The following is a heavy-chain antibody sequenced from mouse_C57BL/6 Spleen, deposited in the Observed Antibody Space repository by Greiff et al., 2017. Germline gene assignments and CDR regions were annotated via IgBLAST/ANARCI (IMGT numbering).Heavy chain of an antibody. V-gene: IGHV1-5*01. Sequence: EVQLQQSGTVLARPGASVTMSCKTSGYTFTSSWMHWVKQRPGQGLEWIGAIYPGNSDTSYNQKFKGKAKLTAVTSASTAYMELSSLTKEDSAVYYCTRSIYDGYPYFDYWGQGTTLTVSS. CDR2: IYPGNSDT. D-gene: IGHD2-3*01. CDR1: GYTFTSSW. CDR3: TRSIYDGYPYFDY. J-gene: IGHJ2*01.